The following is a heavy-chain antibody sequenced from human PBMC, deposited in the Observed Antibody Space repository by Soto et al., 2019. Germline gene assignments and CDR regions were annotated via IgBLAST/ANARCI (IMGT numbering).Heavy chain of an antibody. CDR2: IWYDGSNK. V-gene: IGHV3-33*01. Sequence: GGSLRLSCAASGFTFSSYGMHWVRQAPGKGLEWVAVIWYDGSNKYYADSVKGRFTISRDNSKNTLYLQMNSLRAEDTAVYYCARDTAVPYSLRSSGWYSYYGMDVWGQGTTVTVSS. CDR3: ARDTAVPYSLRSSGWYSYYGMDV. D-gene: IGHD6-19*01. J-gene: IGHJ6*02. CDR1: GFTFSSYG.